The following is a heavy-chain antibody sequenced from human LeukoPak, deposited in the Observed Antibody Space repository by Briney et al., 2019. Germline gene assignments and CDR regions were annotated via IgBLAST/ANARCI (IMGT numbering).Heavy chain of an antibody. CDR3: ARPDGYNSFDF. D-gene: IGHD5-24*01. Sequence: GESLKSSCKGSGYSFTTYWIGWVRQMPGKGLEGMGIIYPRDSNTRYSPSFQGQVTISADKSITTAYLQWSSLRASDTAMYYCARPDGYNSFDFWGQGTLVTVSS. J-gene: IGHJ4*02. V-gene: IGHV5-51*01. CDR2: IYPRDSNT. CDR1: GYSFTTYW.